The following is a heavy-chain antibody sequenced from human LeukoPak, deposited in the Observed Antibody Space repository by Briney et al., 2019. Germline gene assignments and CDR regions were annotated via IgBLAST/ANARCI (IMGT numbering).Heavy chain of an antibody. V-gene: IGHV3-11*04. CDR2: ISYTGNTI. Sequence: GGSLRLSCAASGFTFSDDYMSWIRQAPGKGLEWISYISYTGNTIYYADSVKGRFTISRDNAKKSLFQQMDSLRAEDTALYFCAKDADFVKYWGQGTLVTVSS. D-gene: IGHD2/OR15-2a*01. J-gene: IGHJ4*02. CDR1: GFTFSDDY. CDR3: AKDADFVKY.